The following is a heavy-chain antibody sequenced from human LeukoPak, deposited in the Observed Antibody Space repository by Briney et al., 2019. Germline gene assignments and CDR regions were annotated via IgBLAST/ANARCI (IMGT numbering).Heavy chain of an antibody. J-gene: IGHJ3*02. CDR1: GYTFSSYT. Sequence: GGSLRLSCAASGYTFSSYTMNWVRQAPGKGLDWVSSISGSSSYIYYADSVKGRFTISRDNAKNSLYLQMNSLRAEDTAVYYCARAFDYYDSSGYYYDAFDIWGQGTMVTVSS. V-gene: IGHV3-21*01. CDR3: ARAFDYYDSSGYYYDAFDI. D-gene: IGHD3-22*01. CDR2: ISGSSSYI.